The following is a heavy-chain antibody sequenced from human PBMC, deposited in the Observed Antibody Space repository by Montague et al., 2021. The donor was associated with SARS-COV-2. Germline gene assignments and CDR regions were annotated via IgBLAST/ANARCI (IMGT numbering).Heavy chain of an antibody. CDR2: IYSGGTT. V-gene: IGHV3-66*01. J-gene: IGHJ5*01. Sequence: SLRLSCAASGFTVSSNHMSWVRQAPGKGLEWVSVIYSGGTTYYADSVKGRFTISRDNSKNTLYLQMNSLRAEDTAVYYCARALSFSNWFDPWGRGTTVTVSS. CDR1: GFTVSSNH. D-gene: IGHD2-2*01. CDR3: ARALSFSNWFDP.